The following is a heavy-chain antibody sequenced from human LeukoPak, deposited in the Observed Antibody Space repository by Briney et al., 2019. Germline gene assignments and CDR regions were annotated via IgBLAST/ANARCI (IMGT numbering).Heavy chain of an antibody. Sequence: SETLSLTCAVYSGSFSGYYWSWIRQPPGKGLEWIGEIYHSGSTNYNPSLKSRVTISVDTSKNQFSLKLSSVTAADTAVYCCARGFATMVRGVVLDFWGQGTPVTVSS. CDR2: IYHSGST. D-gene: IGHD3-10*01. CDR3: ARGFATMVRGVVLDF. V-gene: IGHV4-34*01. CDR1: SGSFSGYY. J-gene: IGHJ4*02.